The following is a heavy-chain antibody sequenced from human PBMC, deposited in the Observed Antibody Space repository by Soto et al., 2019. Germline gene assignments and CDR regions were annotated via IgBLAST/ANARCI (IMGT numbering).Heavy chain of an antibody. Sequence: SETLSLTCAVYGGSFSAYYWTWICQSPGKGLEWIGEIHHSGGPKYNPSLKSRVTISADTSKNQFSLELSSVTAADTAVYYCASYGSGSYYNGYYFDYWGQGTLVTVSS. J-gene: IGHJ4*02. CDR1: GGSFSAYY. D-gene: IGHD3-10*01. CDR3: ASYGSGSYYNGYYFDY. CDR2: IHHSGGP. V-gene: IGHV4-34*01.